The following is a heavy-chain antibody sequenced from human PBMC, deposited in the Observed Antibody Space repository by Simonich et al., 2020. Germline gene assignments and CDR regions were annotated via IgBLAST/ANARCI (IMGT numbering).Heavy chain of an antibody. J-gene: IGHJ3*02. V-gene: IGHV1-2*02. CDR3: ARVRFEAFDI. CDR1: GYTFTGYY. CDR2: INPNSGGT. Sequence: QVQLVQSGAEVKKPGASVKGSCKASGYTFTGYYMHWVRQAPGQGLGWRGWINPNSGGTNDAQKFQVRVTMTRDTSISTAYMELSRLRSDDTAVYYCARVRFEAFDIWGQGTMVTVSS.